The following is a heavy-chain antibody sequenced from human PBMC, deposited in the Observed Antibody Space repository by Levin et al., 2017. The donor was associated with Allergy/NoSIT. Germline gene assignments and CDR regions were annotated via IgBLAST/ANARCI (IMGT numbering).Heavy chain of an antibody. CDR1: GFTFSSYG. D-gene: IGHD6-19*01. J-gene: IGHJ4*02. CDR3: AKTPYSSGWERFDY. CDR2: ISYDGSNK. V-gene: IGHV3-30*18. Sequence: GGSLRLSCAASGFTFSSYGMHWVRQAPGKGLEWVAVISYDGSNKYYADSVKGRFTISRDNSKNTLYLQMNSLRAEDTAVYYCAKTPYSSGWERFDYWGQGTLVTVSS.